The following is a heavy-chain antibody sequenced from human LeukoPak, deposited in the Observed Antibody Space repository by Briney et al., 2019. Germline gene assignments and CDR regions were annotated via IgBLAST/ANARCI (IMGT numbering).Heavy chain of an antibody. CDR3: AKVGDLGEGFDN. Sequence: GGSLRLSCAAYGFTFEESDMHWVRQAPGKGLEWVSHIGGNGYATFYAGFAKGRFTVSRDNSKNTVYLQVNSLRAGDTGVYYCAKVGDLGEGFDNWGQGTLVTVSS. CDR1: GFTFEESD. J-gene: IGHJ3*02. V-gene: IGHV3-23*01. D-gene: IGHD3-16*01. CDR2: IGGNGYAT.